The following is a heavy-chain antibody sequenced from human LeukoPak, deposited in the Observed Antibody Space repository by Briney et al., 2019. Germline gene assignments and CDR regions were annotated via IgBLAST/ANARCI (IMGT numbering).Heavy chain of an antibody. Sequence: PGGSLRLSCAASGFTFEDFAMHWVRQAPGKGLEWVSLINWNGGTIAYADSVKGRFTISRDNARNSLYLQMNSLRPEDTALYYCAKDYCGGNSCFVDYWGQGTLVTVSS. D-gene: IGHD2-21*01. CDR2: INWNGGTI. CDR3: AKDYCGGNSCFVDY. V-gene: IGHV3-9*01. J-gene: IGHJ4*02. CDR1: GFTFEDFA.